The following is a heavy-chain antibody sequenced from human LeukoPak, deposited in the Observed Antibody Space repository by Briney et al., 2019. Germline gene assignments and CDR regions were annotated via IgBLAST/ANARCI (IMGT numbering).Heavy chain of an antibody. CDR2: INPNSGGT. D-gene: IGHD2-2*01. Sequence: ASVKVSCKASGYTFTGYYMHWVRQAPGQGLEWMGRINPNSGGTDYAQKFQGRVTMTRDTSISTAYMELSRLRSDDTAVYYCATLDLIVVVPAAKWENWFDPWGQGTLVTVSS. V-gene: IGHV1-2*06. J-gene: IGHJ5*02. CDR3: ATLDLIVVVPAAKWENWFDP. CDR1: GYTFTGYY.